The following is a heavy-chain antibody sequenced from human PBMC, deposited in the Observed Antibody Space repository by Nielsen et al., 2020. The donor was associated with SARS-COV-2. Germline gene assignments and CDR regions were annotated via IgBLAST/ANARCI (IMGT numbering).Heavy chain of an antibody. CDR2: ISWNSGSI. CDR1: GFTFDDYA. D-gene: IGHD3-16*01. V-gene: IGHV3-9*01. CDR3: ARIRGGTRDLGY. Sequence: SLKISCAASGFTFDDYAMHWVRQAPGKGLEWVSGISWNSGSIGYADSVKGRFTISRDNAKNSLDLQMNSLRAEDTGAYYCARIRGGTRDLGYWGQGTLVTVSS. J-gene: IGHJ4*02.